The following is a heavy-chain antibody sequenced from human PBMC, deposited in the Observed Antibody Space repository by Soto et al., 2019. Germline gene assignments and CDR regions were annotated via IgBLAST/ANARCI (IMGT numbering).Heavy chain of an antibody. CDR2: IYFSGST. Sequence: QVQLQESGPGLVKPSQTLSLTCTVSGGSITSGDYYWSWIRQPPGKGLEWIGYIYFSGSTYYNPSLKSRVSISVDTSKNQVSLKLSSVTAADTAVYYCAKGGGSLEWSPYVLHYWGQGALVTVSS. CDR3: AKGGGSLEWSPYVLHY. J-gene: IGHJ4*02. V-gene: IGHV4-30-4*01. CDR1: GGSITSGDYY. D-gene: IGHD3-3*01.